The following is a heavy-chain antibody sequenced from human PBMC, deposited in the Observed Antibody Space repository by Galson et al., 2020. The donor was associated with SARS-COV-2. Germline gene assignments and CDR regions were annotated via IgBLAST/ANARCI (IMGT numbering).Heavy chain of an antibody. CDR2: IKTEHDGGPP. CDR3: TALYDIGDYYSYAYFGMDV. D-gene: IGHD3-22*01. Sequence: GGSLRLSCAASGLSFKNTWLNWVRQAPGKGLEWVGRIKTEHDGGPPEYTAPVKGRFIISRDDSKNMLYLQMNSLNIEDAGVYFCTALYDIGDYYSYAYFGMDVWGQGTTVTVSS. V-gene: IGHV3-15*07. CDR1: GLSFKNTW. J-gene: IGHJ6*02.